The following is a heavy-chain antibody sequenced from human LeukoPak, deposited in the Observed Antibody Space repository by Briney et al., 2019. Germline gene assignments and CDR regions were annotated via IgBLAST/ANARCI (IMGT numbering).Heavy chain of an antibody. CDR1: GFTFSDYY. CDR3: AKDRSPRKSLLWFGELYTAPFDY. Sequence: PGGSLRLSCAASGFTFSDYYMSWIRQAPGKGLEWVSYISSSGTTIYYADSVKGRFTISRDNSKNTLYLQMNSLRAEDTAVYYCAKDRSPRKSLLWFGELYTAPFDYWGQGTLVTVSS. V-gene: IGHV3-11*01. J-gene: IGHJ4*02. CDR2: ISSSGTTI. D-gene: IGHD3-10*01.